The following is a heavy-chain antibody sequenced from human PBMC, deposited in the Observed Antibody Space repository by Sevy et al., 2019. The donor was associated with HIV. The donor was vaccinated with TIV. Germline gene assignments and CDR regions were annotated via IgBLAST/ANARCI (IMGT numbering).Heavy chain of an antibody. D-gene: IGHD3-22*01. Sequence: GGSLRLSCAASGFTFNTHAMNWVRQAPGKGLEWVSGISATGGGTYYTDSVKGRFTVSRDNSQNTLYLQRNSRRADETAIYYCAKALNPALESMIEVIFRTLKGFDVWGQGTMVTVSS. CDR3: AKALNPALESMIEVIFRTLKGFDV. CDR1: GFTFNTHA. J-gene: IGHJ3*01. CDR2: ISATGGGT. V-gene: IGHV3-23*01.